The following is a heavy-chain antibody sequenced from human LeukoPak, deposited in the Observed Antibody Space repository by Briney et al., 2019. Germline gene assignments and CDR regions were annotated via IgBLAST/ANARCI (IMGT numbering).Heavy chain of an antibody. Sequence: SETLSLTCAVSGGSISTSNLWSWVRQPPGKGLEWIGEIYHSGNTNYNPSLKSRVTISVDTSRNQFSLKVTSVTAADTAVYYCARLQGQWLLHDYWGQGTLVTVSS. CDR1: GGSISTSNL. CDR3: ARLQGQWLLHDY. CDR2: IYHSGNT. D-gene: IGHD6-19*01. V-gene: IGHV4-4*02. J-gene: IGHJ4*02.